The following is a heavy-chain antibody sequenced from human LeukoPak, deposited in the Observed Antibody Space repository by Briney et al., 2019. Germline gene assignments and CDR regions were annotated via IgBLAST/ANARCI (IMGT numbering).Heavy chain of an antibody. CDR2: IYTSGST. CDR3: ARGRIAAAGTSYYFDY. CDR1: GGSLSSYY. D-gene: IGHD6-13*01. Sequence: SETLSLTCTVSGGSLSSYYWSWIRHPAGKGLEWIGRIYTSGSTNYNPSLKSRVTMSVDTSKNQFSLKLSSVTAADTAVYYCARGRIAAAGTSYYFDYWGQGTLVTVSS. J-gene: IGHJ4*02. V-gene: IGHV4-4*07.